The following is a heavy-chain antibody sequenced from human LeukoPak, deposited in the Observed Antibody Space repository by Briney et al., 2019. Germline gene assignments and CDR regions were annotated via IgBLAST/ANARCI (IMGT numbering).Heavy chain of an antibody. Sequence: GGSLRLSCAASGFTLSSYWMHWVRQAPGKGLVWVPRINNDGSSTSYADSVKGRFTISRDNAKNTLYLQMNSLRAEDTAVYYCARVRAYDILTGYYSDTFDYWGQGTLVTVSS. D-gene: IGHD3-9*01. CDR3: ARVRAYDILTGYYSDTFDY. J-gene: IGHJ4*02. V-gene: IGHV3-74*01. CDR1: GFTLSSYW. CDR2: INNDGSST.